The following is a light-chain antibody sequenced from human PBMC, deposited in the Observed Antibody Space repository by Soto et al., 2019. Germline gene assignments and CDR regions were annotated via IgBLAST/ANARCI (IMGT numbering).Light chain of an antibody. Sequence: AIQMTQSPSSLSASVGDRVTITCRASQGIRDNLGWYQQKPGTAPKGLIYAASSLQSGVPSRFSGSGSGTDFTLTISSLQPEDFATYYCLQDYHYPRTFGQGTRVEIK. CDR2: AAS. CDR1: QGIRDN. V-gene: IGKV1-6*01. CDR3: LQDYHYPRT. J-gene: IGKJ1*01.